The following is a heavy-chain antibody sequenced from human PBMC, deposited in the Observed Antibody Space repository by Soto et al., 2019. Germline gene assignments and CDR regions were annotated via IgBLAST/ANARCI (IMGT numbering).Heavy chain of an antibody. CDR3: ARLVNDRISDSEYYFES. J-gene: IGHJ4*02. CDR2: IYHSGGI. Sequence: QVQLQESGSGVLKPSETLSLTCAVSGDSITSGDYSWSWIRQPPGKGLEWIGYIYHSGGIYYNPSLKGRVSMSVDRSKNHFSLRLRSVTAADTATYYCARLVNDRISDSEYYFESWGQGFLVSVSS. V-gene: IGHV4-30-2*01. D-gene: IGHD1-1*01. CDR1: GDSITSGDYS.